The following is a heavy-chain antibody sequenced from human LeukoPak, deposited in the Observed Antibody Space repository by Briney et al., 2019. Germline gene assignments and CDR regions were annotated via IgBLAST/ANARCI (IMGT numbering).Heavy chain of an antibody. CDR1: GYTFTSYG. V-gene: IGHV1-18*01. Sequence: ASVKVSCKASGYTFTSYGISWVRQAPGQGLEWMGWISAYNGNTNYAQKLQGRVTMTTDTSTSTAYMELRSLRSDDTAVYYCARDPAASDSSSWYSQNYYYYYYMDVWGKGTTVTVSS. CDR2: ISAYNGNT. J-gene: IGHJ6*03. D-gene: IGHD6-13*01. CDR3: ARDPAASDSSSWYSQNYYYYYYMDV.